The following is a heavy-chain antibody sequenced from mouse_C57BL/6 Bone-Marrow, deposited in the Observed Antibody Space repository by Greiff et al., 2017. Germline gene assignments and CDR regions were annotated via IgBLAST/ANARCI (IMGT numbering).Heavy chain of an antibody. J-gene: IGHJ2*01. Sequence: QVQLQQPGAELVRPGSSVKLSCKASGYTFTSYWMDWVKQRPGQGLEWIGNIYPSDSETHYNQKFKDKATLTVDQSSSTAYMQLSSLTSEDSAVYYCARIYDGYDYWGQGTTLTVSS. D-gene: IGHD2-3*01. CDR1: GYTFTSYW. CDR3: ARIYDGYDY. V-gene: IGHV1-61*01. CDR2: IYPSDSET.